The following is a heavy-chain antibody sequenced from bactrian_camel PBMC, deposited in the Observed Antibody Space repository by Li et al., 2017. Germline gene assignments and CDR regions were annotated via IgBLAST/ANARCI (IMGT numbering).Heavy chain of an antibody. D-gene: IGHD1*01. CDR1: GYTYQLNC. CDR3: AAYCSPDLY. V-gene: IGHV3S54*01. Sequence: VQLVESGGGSVQAGGSLRLSCTALGYTYQLNCMGFYRQAPGKEREGVAAISDTGARTWYADSVEGRFTISQEKVKSTMYLYLEMNSLKTEDTAMYYCAAYCSPDLYYGQGTQVTVS. CDR2: ISDTGART. J-gene: IGHJ4*01.